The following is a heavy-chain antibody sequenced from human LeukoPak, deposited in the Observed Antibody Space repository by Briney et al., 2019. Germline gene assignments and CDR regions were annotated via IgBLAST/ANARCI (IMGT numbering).Heavy chain of an antibody. CDR3: ARDGYCSSTSCARYYYYGMDV. J-gene: IGHJ6*02. V-gene: IGHV1-69*10. D-gene: IGHD2-2*01. Sequence: GASVTVSCKASGGTFSSYAISWVRQAPGQGLEWMGGIIPIFGIANYAQKFQGRVTITAHNSTSTAYMELSSLRSEDTAVYYCARDGYCSSTSCARYYYYGMDVWGQGTTVTVSS. CDR1: GGTFSSYA. CDR2: IIPIFGIA.